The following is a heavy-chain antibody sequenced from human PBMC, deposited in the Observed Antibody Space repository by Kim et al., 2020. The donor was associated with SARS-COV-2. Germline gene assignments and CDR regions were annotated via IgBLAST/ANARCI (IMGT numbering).Heavy chain of an antibody. CDR1: GFRFSSYA. D-gene: IGHD3-10*01. CDR2: ISGSGDKT. V-gene: IGHV3-23*01. J-gene: IGHJ4*02. CDR3: AKDVLVRGGPWDYFDF. Sequence: GGSLRLSCAASGFRFSSYALTWVRQAPRKGLEWVSHISGSGDKTFYAESVRGRFTISRDNSNNTVFLHMTGLRPDDTDRYYCAKDVLVRGGPWDYFDFWGQGTLVTVSS.